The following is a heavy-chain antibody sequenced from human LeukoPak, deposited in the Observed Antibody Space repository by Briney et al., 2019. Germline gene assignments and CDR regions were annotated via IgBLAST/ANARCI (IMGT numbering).Heavy chain of an antibody. D-gene: IGHD2-2*01. J-gene: IGHJ4*02. CDR1: GFTFSSYS. CDR3: AKDEEDIVVVPAEPFDY. CDR2: ISGSGGST. V-gene: IGHV3-23*01. Sequence: GGSLRLSCAASGFTFSSYSMNWVRQAPGKGLEWVSSISGSGGSTYYADSVKGRFTISRDNSRNTLYLQMNSLRAEDTAVYYCAKDEEDIVVVPAEPFDYWGQGTLVTVSS.